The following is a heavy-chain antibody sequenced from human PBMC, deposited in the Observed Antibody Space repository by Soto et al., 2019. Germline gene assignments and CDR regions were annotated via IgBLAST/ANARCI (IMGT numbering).Heavy chain of an antibody. V-gene: IGHV1-69*12. CDR2: IIPISGSA. Sequence: QVQLVQSGAEVKKPGSSVKVSCKASGGTFSNYTVGWVRQAPGQGPEWMGGIIPISGSARSAQKFQARVTITADDPTTTVFMELNSLTSEDTALYYCATWGGSSHHWGQGTLVTVSS. CDR3: ATWGGSSHH. CDR1: GGTFSNYT. J-gene: IGHJ1*01. D-gene: IGHD3-16*01.